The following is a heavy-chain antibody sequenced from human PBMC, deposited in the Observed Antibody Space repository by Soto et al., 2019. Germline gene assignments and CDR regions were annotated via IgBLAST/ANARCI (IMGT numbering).Heavy chain of an antibody. V-gene: IGHV3-21*04. D-gene: IGHD3-22*01. J-gene: IGHJ4*02. CDR3: AKDSVVTMIVVVRATFDY. CDR1: GFTFSSYG. Sequence: GGSLRLSCAASGFTFSSYGMNWVRQAPGRGLEWVSTISISSTYIYYADSVKGRFTISRDNAKNSLYLQMNSLRAEDTAVYYCAKDSVVTMIVVVRATFDYWGQGTLVTVSS. CDR2: ISISSTYI.